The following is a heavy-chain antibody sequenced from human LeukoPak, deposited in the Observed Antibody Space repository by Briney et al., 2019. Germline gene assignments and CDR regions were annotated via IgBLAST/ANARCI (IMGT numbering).Heavy chain of an antibody. J-gene: IGHJ4*02. CDR3: ARDRDGYKDY. CDR2: IRNDESNK. Sequence: GGSLRLSCAASGFTFSSYNMHWVRQAPGKGLEWVALIRNDESNKYYADSVKGRFTISRDNSKNTLYLQMNGLRAEDTAVYYCARDRDGYKDYWGQGTLVTVSS. CDR1: GFTFSSYN. V-gene: IGHV3-30*02. D-gene: IGHD5-24*01.